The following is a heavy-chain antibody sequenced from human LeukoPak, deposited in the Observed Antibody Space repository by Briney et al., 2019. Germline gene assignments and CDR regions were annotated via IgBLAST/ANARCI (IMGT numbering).Heavy chain of an antibody. J-gene: IGHJ4*02. CDR2: ISWDGGST. CDR1: GFTFDDYT. Sequence: PGGSLRLSCAASGFTFDDYTMRWVRQAPGKGLEWVSLISWDGGSTYYADSVKGRFTISRDNSKNSLYLQMNSLRTEDTALYYCAKATAGYYYFDYWGQGTLVTVSS. D-gene: IGHD5-12*01. CDR3: AKATAGYYYFDY. V-gene: IGHV3-43*01.